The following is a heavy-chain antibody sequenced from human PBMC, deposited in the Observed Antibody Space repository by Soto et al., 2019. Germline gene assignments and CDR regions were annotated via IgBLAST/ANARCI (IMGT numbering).Heavy chain of an antibody. CDR3: ARMAAAGKYYYGTDV. D-gene: IGHD6-13*01. Sequence: GESLKISCKGSGYSFTSYWIGWVRQMPGKGLEWMGIIYPGDSDTRYSPSFQGQVTISADKSISTAYLQWSSLKASDTAMYYCARMAAAGKYYYGTDVRAQRTTVTVSS. V-gene: IGHV5-51*01. CDR1: GYSFTSYW. CDR2: IYPGDSDT. J-gene: IGHJ6*02.